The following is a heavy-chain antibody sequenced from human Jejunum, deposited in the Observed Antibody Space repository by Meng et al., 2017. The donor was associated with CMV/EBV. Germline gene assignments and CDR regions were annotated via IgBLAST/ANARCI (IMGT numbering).Heavy chain of an antibody. Sequence: QGTLEETGPGLGKPSQTLSLTCAVSGGSIGTGDYYWGSIRQPPGNGLEWIGYNHDTGSTYYNPSLKRRVDISLGTARNHFSRTLSSVTAEDTAVYFCARGSIFVSFDSWGQGTLVTVSS. V-gene: IGHV4-30-4*08. CDR2: NHDTGST. CDR1: GGSIGTGDYY. CDR3: ARGSIFVSFDS. J-gene: IGHJ4*02. D-gene: IGHD3-3*01.